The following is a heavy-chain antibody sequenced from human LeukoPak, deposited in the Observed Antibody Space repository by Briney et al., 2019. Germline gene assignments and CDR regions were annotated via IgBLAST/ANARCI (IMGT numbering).Heavy chain of an antibody. J-gene: IGHJ5*02. D-gene: IGHD1-7*01. CDR1: GYTFASYY. CDR3: ARDLLGTSFDP. Sequence: GASVKVSCKASGYTFASYYMHWVRQAPGQGLEWIGIINPSGGSTSYAQKFQGRVTMTRDTSTSTVYMELSSLRSEDTAVYYCARDLLGTSFDPWGQGTLVTVSS. V-gene: IGHV1-46*01. CDR2: INPSGGST.